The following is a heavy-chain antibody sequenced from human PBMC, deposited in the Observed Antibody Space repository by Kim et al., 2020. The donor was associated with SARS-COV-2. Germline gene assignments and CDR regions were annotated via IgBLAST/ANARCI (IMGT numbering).Heavy chain of an antibody. J-gene: IGHJ3*02. D-gene: IGHD6-19*01. CDR2: T. Sequence: TYYNPYLKSRVTISVDTAKNQFSLKVSSVTAADTAVYYCARDNGWYAFDMWGQGTMVTVSS. CDR3: ARDNGWYAFDM. V-gene: IGHV4-59*01.